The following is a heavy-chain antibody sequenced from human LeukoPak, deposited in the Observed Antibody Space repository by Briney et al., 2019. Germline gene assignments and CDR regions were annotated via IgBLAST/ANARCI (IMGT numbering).Heavy chain of an antibody. CDR1: GYSFTSYW. CDR2: IYPGDSDT. CDR3: ARQEGDYYGSGSYYEP. Sequence: HGESLKISCKGSGYSFTSYWIGWVRQMPGKGLEWMGIIYPGDSDTRYSPSFQGQVTISADKSISTAYLQWSSLKASDTAMYYCARQEGDYYGSGSYYEPWGQGTLVTVSS. V-gene: IGHV5-51*01. J-gene: IGHJ5*02. D-gene: IGHD3-10*01.